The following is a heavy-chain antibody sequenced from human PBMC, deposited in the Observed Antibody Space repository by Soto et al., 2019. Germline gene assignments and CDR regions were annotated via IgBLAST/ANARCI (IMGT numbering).Heavy chain of an antibody. CDR2: ISYDGSNK. Sequence: GGSLRLSCAASGFTFSSYGMHWVRQAPGKGLEWVAVISYDGSNKYYADSVKGRFTISRDNSKNTLYLQMNSLRAEDTAVYYCAKSSGDSSGYYVGAFDIWGQGTMVTVSS. CDR1: GFTFSSYG. D-gene: IGHD3-22*01. CDR3: AKSSGDSSGYYVGAFDI. V-gene: IGHV3-30*18. J-gene: IGHJ3*02.